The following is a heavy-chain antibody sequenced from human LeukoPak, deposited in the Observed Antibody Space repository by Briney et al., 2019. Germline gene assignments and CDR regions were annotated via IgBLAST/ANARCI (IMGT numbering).Heavy chain of an antibody. CDR3: AGASGGNRPFDY. CDR1: GFTFSSYR. J-gene: IGHJ4*02. CDR2: IGSANSYI. Sequence: PGGSLRLSCAASGFTFSSYRMNWVRQAPGEGLEWVSSIGSANSYIYYADSLKGRFTISRDNAKNSLYLQMNSLRAEDTAVYYCAGASGGNRPFDYWGQGTLVTVSS. V-gene: IGHV3-21*01. D-gene: IGHD1-14*01.